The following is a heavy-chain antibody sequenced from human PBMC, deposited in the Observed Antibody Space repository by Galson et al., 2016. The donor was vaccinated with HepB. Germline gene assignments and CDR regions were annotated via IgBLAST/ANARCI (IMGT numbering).Heavy chain of an antibody. V-gene: IGHV3-72*01. CDR3: TRTGVGDFDY. CDR1: GFILTDYY. CDR2: TRNRARSHTT. J-gene: IGHJ4*02. Sequence: SLRLSCAASGFILTDYYMDWVRQAPGKGLEWVGWTRNRARSHTTDYAASVKGRFTISRDNSRSSVFLQMNGLKAEDTAVYYCTRTGVGDFDYWGRGILVTVSS.